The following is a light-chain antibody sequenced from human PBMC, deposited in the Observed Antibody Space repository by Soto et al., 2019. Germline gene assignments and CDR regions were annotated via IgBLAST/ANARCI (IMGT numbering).Light chain of an antibody. Sequence: DVQMTQSPSTLSASVGDRVTITCRASQSVGTWLAWYQQKPGQAPNLLISKASTLESGVPSRFSGSGSGTEFTLTLNSLQPDDFATYYCQRDNTYPWTFGEGTKVELK. CDR1: QSVGTW. CDR2: KAS. V-gene: IGKV1-5*03. CDR3: QRDNTYPWT. J-gene: IGKJ1*01.